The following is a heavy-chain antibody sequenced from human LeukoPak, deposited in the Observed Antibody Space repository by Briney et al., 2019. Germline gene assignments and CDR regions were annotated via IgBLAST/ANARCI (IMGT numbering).Heavy chain of an antibody. CDR2: IYYSGST. CDR1: GGSISSHY. CDR3: ARARDGYNWEYYYYYYYMDV. J-gene: IGHJ6*03. V-gene: IGHV4-59*11. Sequence: SETLSLTCTVSGGSISSHYWSWIRQPPGKGLEWIGYIYYSGSTNYNPSLKSRVTISVDTSTNQFSLKLSSVTAADAAVYYCARARDGYNWEYYYYYYYMDVWGKGTTVTVSS. D-gene: IGHD5-24*01.